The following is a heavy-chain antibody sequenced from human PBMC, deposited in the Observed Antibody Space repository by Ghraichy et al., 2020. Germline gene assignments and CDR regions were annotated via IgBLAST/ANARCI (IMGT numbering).Heavy chain of an antibody. J-gene: IGHJ3*02. D-gene: IGHD3-16*02. Sequence: SETLSLTCTVSGYSISSGYYWGWIRQPPGKGLEWIGSIYHSGSTYYNPSLKSRVTISVDTSKNQFSLKLSSVTAADTAVYYCARDGVRVTFGGVIVPGAFDIWGQGTMVTVSS. CDR1: GYSISSGYY. V-gene: IGHV4-38-2*02. CDR3: ARDGVRVTFGGVIVPGAFDI. CDR2: IYHSGST.